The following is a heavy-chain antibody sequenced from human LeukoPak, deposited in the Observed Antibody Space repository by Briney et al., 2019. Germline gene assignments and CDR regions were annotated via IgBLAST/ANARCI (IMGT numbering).Heavy chain of an antibody. CDR1: GFTFRSYA. D-gene: IGHD2-2*01. J-gene: IGHJ4*02. Sequence: GRSLRLSCAASGFTFRSYAMHWVRQAPGKGLEWVAVISYDGSNKYYADSVKGRFTISRDNSKNTLYLQMNSLRAEDTAVYYCARDTCSSTSCYPTFDYWGQGTLVTVSS. CDR3: ARDTCSSTSCYPTFDY. V-gene: IGHV3-30-3*01. CDR2: ISYDGSNK.